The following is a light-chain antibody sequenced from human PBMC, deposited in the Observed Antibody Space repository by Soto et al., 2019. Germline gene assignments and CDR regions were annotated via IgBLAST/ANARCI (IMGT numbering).Light chain of an antibody. Sequence: EIVLTQSPGTLSLSPGERATLSCRASQSVSNSYLAWYQQKPGQAPRLLIYATSSRATGIPDRFSGSGSGTDFTLTIGRLEAEDFAVYYCQQYGSSPPVTFGGGTKVEIK. CDR2: ATS. J-gene: IGKJ4*01. CDR1: QSVSNSY. V-gene: IGKV3-20*01. CDR3: QQYGSSPPVT.